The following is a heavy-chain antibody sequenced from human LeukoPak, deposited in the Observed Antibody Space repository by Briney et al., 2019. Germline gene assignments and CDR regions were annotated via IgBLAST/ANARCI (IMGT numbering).Heavy chain of an antibody. Sequence: GGSLRLSCAATGFTFNAYSMNWVRQAPGKGLEWVSYISSSGSTIYYADSVKGRFTISRDNAKNSLYLQMNSLRAEDTAVYYCARDGHTTYYYDSSGYFFDYWGQGTLVTVSS. J-gene: IGHJ4*02. V-gene: IGHV3-48*04. CDR3: ARDGHTTYYYDSSGYFFDY. CDR1: GFTFNAYS. CDR2: ISSSGSTI. D-gene: IGHD3-22*01.